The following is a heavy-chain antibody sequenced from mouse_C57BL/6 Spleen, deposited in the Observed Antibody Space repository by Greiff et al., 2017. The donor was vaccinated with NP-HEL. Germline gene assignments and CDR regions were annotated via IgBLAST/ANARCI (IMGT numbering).Heavy chain of an antibody. CDR2: IDPSNSET. Sequence: QVQLQQPGAELVRPGSSVKLSCKASGYTFTSYWMQWVKQRPIQGLEWIGNIDPSNSETHYNQKFKDKATLTVEKSSSTAYMQLSSLTSEASAVYYCAKEDHYGGSYCFDYWGQGTTLTVSS. J-gene: IGHJ2*01. D-gene: IGHD1-1*01. CDR3: AKEDHYGGSYCFDY. CDR1: GYTFTSYW. V-gene: IGHV1-52*01.